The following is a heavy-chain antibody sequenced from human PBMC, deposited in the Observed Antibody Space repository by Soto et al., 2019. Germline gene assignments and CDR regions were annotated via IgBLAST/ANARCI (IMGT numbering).Heavy chain of an antibody. CDR1: GFTFTSYA. CDR2: ISGSGDSD. CDR3: ARDQSMRIFGRPFDY. D-gene: IGHD3-3*01. J-gene: IGHJ4*02. V-gene: IGHV3-23*01. Sequence: EVQLLESGGGLVQPGGSLRLSCAVSGFTFTSYAMRWVRQAPGKGLEWVSSISGSGDSDHYADSVKGKFTISRDNSNSTQYLQMNSLRAEDTALYYCARDQSMRIFGRPFDYWGQGTLFTVSS.